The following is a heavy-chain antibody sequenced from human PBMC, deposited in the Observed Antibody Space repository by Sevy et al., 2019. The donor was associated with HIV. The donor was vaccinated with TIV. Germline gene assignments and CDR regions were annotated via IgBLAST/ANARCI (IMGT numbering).Heavy chain of an antibody. J-gene: IGHJ5*01. V-gene: IGHV1-24*01. CDR1: GYTLTKLS. CDR2: SDPQHCET. Sequence: ASVKVSCKVSGYTLTKLSIHWVRQAPGKGLEWMGNSDPQHCETIYAQNFQGRVTMTEDTSTDTAFMELSSLTSEDTALYYCAIVGLRYFSGSSVYQEHWFDSWGQGTLVTVSS. CDR3: AIVGLRYFSGSSVYQEHWFDS. D-gene: IGHD2-15*01.